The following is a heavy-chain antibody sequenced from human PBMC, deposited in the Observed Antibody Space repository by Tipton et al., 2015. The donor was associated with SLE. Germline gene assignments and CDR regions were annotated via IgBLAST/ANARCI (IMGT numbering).Heavy chain of an antibody. Sequence: TLSLTCAVSGYSISSGGYYWSWIRQHPGKGLEWIGYIYYSGSTYYNPSLKSRVTISVDTSKNQFSLKLSSVTAADTAVYYCARDGSGSYYYYMDVWGKGTTVTVSS. D-gene: IGHD1-26*01. CDR3: ARDGSGSYYYYMDV. V-gene: IGHV4-31*11. J-gene: IGHJ6*03. CDR2: IYYSGST. CDR1: GYSISSGGYY.